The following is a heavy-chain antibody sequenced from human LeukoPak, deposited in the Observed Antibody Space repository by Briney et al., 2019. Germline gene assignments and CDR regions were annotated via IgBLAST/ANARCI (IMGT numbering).Heavy chain of an antibody. J-gene: IGHJ3*02. Sequence: PGGSLRLSCAASGFTFSSYSMNWVRQAPGKGLEWVSSISSSSSYIYYADSVKGRFTISRDNAKNSLYLQMNSLRAEDTAVYYCARADYGDYSGAFDIWGQGTMVTVSS. CDR1: GFTFSSYS. CDR3: ARADYGDYSGAFDI. CDR2: ISSSSSYI. V-gene: IGHV3-21*01. D-gene: IGHD4-17*01.